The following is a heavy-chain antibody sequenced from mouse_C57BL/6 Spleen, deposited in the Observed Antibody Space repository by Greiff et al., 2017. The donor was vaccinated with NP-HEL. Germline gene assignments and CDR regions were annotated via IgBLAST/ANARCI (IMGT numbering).Heavy chain of an antibody. J-gene: IGHJ1*03. D-gene: IGHD4-1*01. CDR2: IYPGDGDT. Sequence: QVQLKESGAELVKPGASVKISCKASGYAFSSYWMNWVKQRPGKGLEWIGQIYPGDGDTNYNGKFKGKATLTADKSSSTAYMQLSSLTSEDSAVYFCARFWDRYFDVWGTGTTVTVSS. V-gene: IGHV1-80*01. CDR1: GYAFSSYW. CDR3: ARFWDRYFDV.